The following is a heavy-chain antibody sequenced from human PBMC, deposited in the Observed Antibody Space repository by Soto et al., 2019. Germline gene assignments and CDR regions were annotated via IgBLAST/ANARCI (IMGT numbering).Heavy chain of an antibody. CDR2: IKSDGSST. D-gene: IGHD3-16*01. V-gene: IGHV3-23*01. CDR3: AQLGLMTFSHKHYFNH. Sequence: PGGSLRLSCVASGFSFDNYAMSWVRQAPGKGLEWVSAIKSDGSSTYYAASVKDRSIISRDNSKNTLYLQLNSLRAEDTAVYYCAQLGLMTFSHKHYFNHWGRGTLVTVSS. J-gene: IGHJ4*02. CDR1: GFSFDNYA.